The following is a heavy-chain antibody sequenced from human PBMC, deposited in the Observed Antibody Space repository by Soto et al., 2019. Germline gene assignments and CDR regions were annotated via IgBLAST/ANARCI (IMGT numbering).Heavy chain of an antibody. J-gene: IGHJ6*01. CDR2: IYYSGST. Sequence: PSETLSLACTVSGGSISSYYWSWIRQPPGKGLEWIGYIYYSGSTNYNPSLKSRVTISVDTSKNQFSLKLSSVTAADTAVYYCARVVRGYIHQPPYGMDVWGQGTTVTVSS. CDR1: GGSISSYY. D-gene: IGHD2-2*01. V-gene: IGHV4-59*01. CDR3: ARVVRGYIHQPPYGMDV.